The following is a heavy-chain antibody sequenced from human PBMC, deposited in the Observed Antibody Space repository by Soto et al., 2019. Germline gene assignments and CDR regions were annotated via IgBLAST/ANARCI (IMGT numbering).Heavy chain of an antibody. V-gene: IGHV1-69*13. CDR1: GGTFSSYA. CDR3: EVASNSSSWIFYYYGMDV. J-gene: IGHJ6*02. Sequence: GASVKVSCKASGGTFSSYAISWVRQAPGQGLEWMGGIIPIFDTANYAQKYQGRVTITANESTSTAYMELSSLRSEDTAVYYCEVASNSSSWIFYYYGMDVWGQGTTVTVSS. CDR2: IIPIFDTA. D-gene: IGHD6-13*01.